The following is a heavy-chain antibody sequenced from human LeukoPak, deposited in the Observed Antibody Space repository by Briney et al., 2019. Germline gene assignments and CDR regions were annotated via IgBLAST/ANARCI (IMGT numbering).Heavy chain of an antibody. V-gene: IGHV3-23*01. J-gene: IGHJ6*02. D-gene: IGHD3-3*01. CDR3: AKDLMGSVLRFLEANPYYYYGMDV. Sequence: PGGSLRLSCAASGFTFSSYAMSWVRQAPGKGLEWVSAISGSGGSTYYADSVKGRFTISRDNSKNTLYLQMNSLRAEDTAVYYCAKDLMGSVLRFLEANPYYYYGMDVWGQGTTVTVSS. CDR2: ISGSGGST. CDR1: GFTFSSYA.